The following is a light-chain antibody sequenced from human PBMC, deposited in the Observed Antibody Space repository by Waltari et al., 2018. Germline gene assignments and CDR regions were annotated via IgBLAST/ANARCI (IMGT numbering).Light chain of an antibody. CDR2: GAS. CDR1: QSVSSN. Sequence: EIVMPQSPATLSVSPGDRATLSCRASQSVSSNLAWYQQNPGQAPRLLIYGASTRATGIPARFSGSGSGTEFTLTISSLQSEDFAVYYCQQYNNWRTFGQGTKVEIK. CDR3: QQYNNWRT. J-gene: IGKJ1*01. V-gene: IGKV3-15*01.